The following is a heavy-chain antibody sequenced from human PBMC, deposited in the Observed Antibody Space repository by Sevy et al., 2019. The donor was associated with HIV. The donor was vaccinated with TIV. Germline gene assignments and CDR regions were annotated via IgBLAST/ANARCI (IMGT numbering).Heavy chain of an antibody. V-gene: IGHV1-24*01. D-gene: IGHD3-3*01. CDR2: FDPEDGET. CDR3: ATLDFWSDYPLYGMDV. J-gene: IGHJ6*02. Sequence: ASVKVSCVVSGYTLSKLSMHWVRQAPGKGPEWMGGFDPEDGETIYAQKFQGRVTMTEDTSTDTAYMELSSLRSEDTAVYYCATLDFWSDYPLYGMDVWGQGTTVTVSS. CDR1: GYTLSKLS.